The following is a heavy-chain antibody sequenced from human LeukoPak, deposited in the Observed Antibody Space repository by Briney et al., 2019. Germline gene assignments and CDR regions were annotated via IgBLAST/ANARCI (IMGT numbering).Heavy chain of an antibody. CDR2: IYYSGST. D-gene: IGHD5-18*01. Sequence: PSETLSLTCTVSGGSISSSSYYWGWIRQPPGKGLEWIGSIYYSGSTYYNPSLKSRVTISVDTSKNQFSLKLSSVTAADTAVYYCARHPGYSSGWWYFDFWGQGTLVTVSS. J-gene: IGHJ4*02. CDR3: ARHPGYSSGWWYFDF. V-gene: IGHV4-39*01. CDR1: GGSISSSSYY.